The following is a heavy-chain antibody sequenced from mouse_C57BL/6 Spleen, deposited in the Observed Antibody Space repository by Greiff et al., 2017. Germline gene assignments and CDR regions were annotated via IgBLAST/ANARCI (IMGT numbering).Heavy chain of an antibody. CDR1: GYTFTSYW. CDR2: IDPSDSET. Sequence: QVQLQQPGAELVRPGSSVKLSCKASGYTFTSYWMHWVKQRPIQGLEWIGNIDPSDSETHSNQKFKGKATLTADKSSSTAYMQLSSLTSEDSAVDFCARHPHDCGSSGYYFDDWGQGTTLTVSS. CDR3: ARHPHDCGSSGYYFDD. D-gene: IGHD1-1*01. V-gene: IGHV1-52*01. J-gene: IGHJ2*01.